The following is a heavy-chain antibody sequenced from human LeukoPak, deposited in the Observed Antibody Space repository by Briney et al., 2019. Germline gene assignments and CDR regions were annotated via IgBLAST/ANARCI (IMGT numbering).Heavy chain of an antibody. CDR2: FTSSSSRM. D-gene: IGHD4-11*01. J-gene: IGHJ4*02. Sequence: GGSLRLSCAASGFTFTSYSMNWVRQAPGKGLEWISYFTSSSSRMYYADSVKGRFTISRDNAKNSLYLQMNSLRAEDTAVYYCARADNYRFDSWGQGVLVTVSS. CDR3: ARADNYRFDS. CDR1: GFTFTSYS. V-gene: IGHV3-48*04.